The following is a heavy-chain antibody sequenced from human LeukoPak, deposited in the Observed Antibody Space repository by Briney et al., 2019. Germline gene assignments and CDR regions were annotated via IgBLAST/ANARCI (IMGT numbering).Heavy chain of an antibody. Sequence: GRSLRLSCTVSGLPFSDYALSWVRQVPGKGLEWVGFIRISAYGATTEYSAPVKDRFTISRDDSKSLVYLHMNILKTEDTAVYYCAARRLESHDIQFDYWDQGALVIVSS. D-gene: IGHD6-6*01. CDR2: IRISAYGATT. V-gene: IGHV3-49*04. CDR3: AARRLESHDIQFDY. J-gene: IGHJ4*02. CDR1: GLPFSDYA.